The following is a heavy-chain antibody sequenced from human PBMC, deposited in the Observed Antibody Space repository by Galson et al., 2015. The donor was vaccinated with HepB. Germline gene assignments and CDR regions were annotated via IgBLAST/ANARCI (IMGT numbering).Heavy chain of an antibody. CDR2: ISWKGGNI. V-gene: IGHV3-9*01. CDR3: ARRRYCSGGSCPYYYYYMDV. Sequence: SLRLSCAASGFTFDDYAMHWVRQAPGKGLEWVSGISWKGGNIGYADSVKGRFTISRDNAKNSLYLQMNSLRTEDTALYYCARRRYCSGGSCPYYYYYMDVWGNGTTVTVSS. J-gene: IGHJ6*03. D-gene: IGHD2-15*01. CDR1: GFTFDDYA.